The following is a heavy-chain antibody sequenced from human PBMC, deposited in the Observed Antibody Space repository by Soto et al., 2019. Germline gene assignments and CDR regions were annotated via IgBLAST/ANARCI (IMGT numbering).Heavy chain of an antibody. D-gene: IGHD3-3*01. V-gene: IGHV4-39*01. Sequence: QLQLQLSGPGLVKPSETLSLICTVSGGSVSSATYYWAWIRQPPGKGLEYIGSVYKTGNTYYNPSLKSLVTMSIDTSNNQFSLKLTSVTAADTALYYCARQGGHDIWSGSIGLWDQGTLVTVSS. CDR1: GGSVSSATYY. CDR3: ARQGGHDIWSGSIGL. CDR2: VYKTGNT. J-gene: IGHJ4*02.